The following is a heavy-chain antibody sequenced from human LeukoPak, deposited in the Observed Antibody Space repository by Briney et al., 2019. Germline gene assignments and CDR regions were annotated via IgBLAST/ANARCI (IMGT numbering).Heavy chain of an antibody. V-gene: IGHV3-48*03. J-gene: IGHJ6*04. CDR3: AELGITMIGGV. Sequence: GGSLRLSCAASGYTFSSYEMNCVRQAPGKGLEWVSYISSSGSTIYYADSVKGRFTISRDNAKNSLYLQMNSLRAEDTAVYYCAELGITMIGGVWGKGTTVTISS. CDR1: GYTFSSYE. D-gene: IGHD3-10*02. CDR2: ISSSGSTI.